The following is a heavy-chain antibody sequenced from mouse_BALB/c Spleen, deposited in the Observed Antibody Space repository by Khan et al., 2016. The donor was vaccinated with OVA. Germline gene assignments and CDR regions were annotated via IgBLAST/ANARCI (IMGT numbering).Heavy chain of an antibody. D-gene: IGHD2-14*01. J-gene: IGHJ3*01. V-gene: IGHV1-4*01. CDR2: INPSNDYT. CDR3: VREGAYYRSDGWFAY. Sequence: LEESGAELARPGASVKMSCKTSGYTFTSYTIHWVKQRPGQGLEWIGYINPSNDYTNYNQNFKDKATLIVDKSSSTAYMQLSSLTSEDSSVYYCVREGAYYRSDGWFAYWGQGTLVTVS. CDR1: GYTFTSYT.